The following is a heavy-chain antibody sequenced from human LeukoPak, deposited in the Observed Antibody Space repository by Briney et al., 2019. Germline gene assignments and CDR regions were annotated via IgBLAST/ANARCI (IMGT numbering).Heavy chain of an antibody. CDR2: INPNSGGT. CDR1: GYTFTGYY. CDR3: ARGPVVPAASGFDP. D-gene: IGHD2-2*01. J-gene: IGHJ5*02. V-gene: IGHV1-2*02. Sequence: ASVKVSCKASGYTFTGYYMHWVRQAPGQGLEWMGWINPNSGGTNYAQKFQGRVTMTRDTSISTAYMELSRLRSDDTAVCYCARGPVVPAASGFDPWGQGTLVTVSS.